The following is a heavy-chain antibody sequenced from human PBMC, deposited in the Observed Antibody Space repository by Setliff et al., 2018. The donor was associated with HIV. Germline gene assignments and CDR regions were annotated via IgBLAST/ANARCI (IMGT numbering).Heavy chain of an antibody. Sequence: PSETLSLTCTVSGGSISSSSYYWGWVRQPPGKGLEWIGTMFYTGSAYYTPSLKSRVTISVDTSKNQFSLKLSSVTAADTAVYYCARQFRYPNRAVAGVDYWGQGTLVTVSS. CDR2: MFYTGSA. D-gene: IGHD6-19*01. CDR3: ARQFRYPNRAVAGVDY. V-gene: IGHV4-39*01. CDR1: GGSISSSSYY. J-gene: IGHJ4*02.